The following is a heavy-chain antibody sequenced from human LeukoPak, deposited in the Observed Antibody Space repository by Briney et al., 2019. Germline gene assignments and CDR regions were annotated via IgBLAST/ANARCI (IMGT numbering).Heavy chain of an antibody. CDR2: IYYSGST. V-gene: IGHV4-39*01. CDR1: GGSISSSSYY. J-gene: IGHJ4*02. Sequence: SGTLCLSCTVSGGSISSSSYYWGCIRPPPGKWLEWIGSIYYSGSTYYNPSLKSRVTISVDTSNNQFSLRLSSVTAADTAVSYCAKRPRDYSGGWYGILDYWGQGTLVTVSS. CDR3: AKRPRDYSGGWYGILDY. D-gene: IGHD6-19*01.